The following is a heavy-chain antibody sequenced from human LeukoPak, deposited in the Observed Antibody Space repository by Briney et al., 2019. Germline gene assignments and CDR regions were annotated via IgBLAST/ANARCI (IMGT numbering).Heavy chain of an antibody. CDR3: AKDLLFPRFGSEY. CDR1: GLTFNNYA. CDR2: ISINGDGT. Sequence: GSLRLSCAASGLTFNNYALSWVRQAPGKGLEWVSAISINGDGTYYADSVKGRFTISRDNSKDTLYLQMNSLRTEDTAVYYCAKDLLFPRFGSEYWGQGTLVTVSS. V-gene: IGHV3-23*01. J-gene: IGHJ4*02. D-gene: IGHD3-10*01.